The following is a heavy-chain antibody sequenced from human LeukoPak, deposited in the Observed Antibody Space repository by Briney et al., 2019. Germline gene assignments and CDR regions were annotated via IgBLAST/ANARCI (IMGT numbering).Heavy chain of an antibody. CDR2: IYYSGST. D-gene: IGHD3-3*01. CDR1: GGSISSYY. V-gene: IGHV4-59*01. J-gene: IGHJ4*02. CDR3: ARGSTIFSGE. Sequence: SETLSLTCTVSGGSISSYYWSWIRQPPGKGLEWIGYIYYSGSTNYNPSLKSRVTISVDTSKNQFSLKLSSVTAADTAVYYCARGSTIFSGEWGQGTLVTVSS.